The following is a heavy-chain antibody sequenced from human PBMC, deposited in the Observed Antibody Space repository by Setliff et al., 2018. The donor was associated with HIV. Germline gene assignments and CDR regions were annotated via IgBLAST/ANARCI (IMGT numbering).Heavy chain of an antibody. J-gene: IGHJ5*02. Sequence: SETLSLTCSVFGGSMNSHYWSWIRQPPGKGLEWIGLIYYTGIPTFNTSLKSRVTMSVDRSKNQFSLRLTSVTAADTAMYYCARVARVHPFDPWGQGTLVTVSS. CDR1: GGSMNSHY. CDR3: ARVARVHPFDP. CDR2: IYYTGIP. V-gene: IGHV4-59*11.